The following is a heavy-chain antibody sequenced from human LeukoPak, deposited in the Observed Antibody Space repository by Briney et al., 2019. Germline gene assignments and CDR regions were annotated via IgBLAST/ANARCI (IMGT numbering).Heavy chain of an antibody. CDR1: GFIFNKYW. D-gene: IGHD6-13*01. CDR3: AKDGSLYSSSWFYFDY. CDR2: IKQDGSEK. Sequence: PGGSLRLSCAASGFIFNKYWMSWVRQAPGKGLEWVANIKQDGSEKYYADPVEGRFTISRDNAQNSVYLQMNSVRAEDTAVYYCAKDGSLYSSSWFYFDYWGQGTLVSVSS. J-gene: IGHJ4*02. V-gene: IGHV3-7*01.